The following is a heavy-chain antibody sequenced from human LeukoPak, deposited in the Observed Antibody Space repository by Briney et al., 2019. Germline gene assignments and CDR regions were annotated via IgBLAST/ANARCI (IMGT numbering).Heavy chain of an antibody. D-gene: IGHD6-13*01. J-gene: IGHJ3*01. V-gene: IGHV4-59*01. CDR3: ARISSSNWYNERGAFDV. CDR2: VYYTGST. Sequence: SETLSLTCTVSGGSISSYYWSWVRQPPGRGLEWIGFVYYTGSTNYSPSLKSRVTISVDTSKNQFSLKLRSVTAADTAVYYCARISSSNWYNERGAFDVWGQGTMVTVSS. CDR1: GGSISSYY.